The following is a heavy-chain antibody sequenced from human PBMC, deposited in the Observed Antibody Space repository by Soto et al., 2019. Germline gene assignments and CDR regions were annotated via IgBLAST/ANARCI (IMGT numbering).Heavy chain of an antibody. CDR1: GFTFDDYA. CDR2: ISWNSGSI. D-gene: IGHD6-13*01. V-gene: IGHV3-9*01. Sequence: DVQLVESGGGLVQPGRSLRLSCAASGFTFDDYAMHWVRQAPGKGLEWVSGISWNSGSIGYADSVKGRFTISRDNAKNSLYLQMNSLRAEDTALYYCAKDIAGAAIAAAGTSVAFDIWGQGTLVTVSS. J-gene: IGHJ3*02. CDR3: AKDIAGAAIAAAGTSVAFDI.